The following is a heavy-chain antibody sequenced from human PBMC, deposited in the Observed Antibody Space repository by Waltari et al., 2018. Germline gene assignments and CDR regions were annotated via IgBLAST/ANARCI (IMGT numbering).Heavy chain of an antibody. CDR1: GFIFSSHG. J-gene: IGHJ3*01. D-gene: IGHD4-17*01. CDR2: IGFDGNKI. V-gene: IGHV3-30*02. CDR3: AKDGDYSLTEYDAFDV. Sequence: AQLLESGGGVVQPGRSLRLSCAASGFIFSSHGMHWVRQTSGKGLEWGAFIGFDGNKIFDADSVRGRFTISRDNSNNILFLQMNSLRPEDSGVYYCAKDGDYSLTEYDAFDVWGQGTVVTVSP.